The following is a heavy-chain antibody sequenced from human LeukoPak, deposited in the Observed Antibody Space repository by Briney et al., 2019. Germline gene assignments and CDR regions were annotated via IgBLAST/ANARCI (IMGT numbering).Heavy chain of an antibody. D-gene: IGHD3-22*01. V-gene: IGHV3-49*03. J-gene: IGHJ4*02. CDR2: IRSKAYGGTT. Sequence: GGSLRLSCTASGFTFGDYAMSWFRQAPGKGLEWVGFIRSKAYGGTTVYAASVKGRFTISRDDSKSIAYLQMNSLKTEDTAVYYCTRATGYYYDSSGYYFDYWGQGTLVTVSS. CDR1: GFTFGDYA. CDR3: TRATGYYYDSSGYYFDY.